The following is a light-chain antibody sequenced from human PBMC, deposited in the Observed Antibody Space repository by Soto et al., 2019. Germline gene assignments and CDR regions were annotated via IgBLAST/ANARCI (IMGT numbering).Light chain of an antibody. CDR3: SSYAGSSNV. CDR1: SSDVGGYNY. CDR2: EVN. V-gene: IGLV2-8*01. Sequence: QSALTQPPSASGSPGQSVAISFTGTSSDVGGYNYVSWYQQHPGKAPKLMIYEVNKRPSGVPDRFSGSKSGNKASLTVFGLQSEDEADYYCSSYAGSSNVFGSGTKLTVL. J-gene: IGLJ1*01.